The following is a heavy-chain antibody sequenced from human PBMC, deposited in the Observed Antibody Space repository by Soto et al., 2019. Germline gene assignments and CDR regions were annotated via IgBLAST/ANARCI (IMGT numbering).Heavy chain of an antibody. J-gene: IGHJ4*02. CDR1: GGSINYYY. CDR3: ARLAYSSGWYFDY. D-gene: IGHD6-19*01. V-gene: IGHV4-59*08. CDR2: IYYSGNT. Sequence: SETLSLTCTVSGGSINYYYWSWIRQPPGKGLEWIGYIYYSGNTNYNPSLKSRVTISVDTSKNQFSLKLSSVTAADTAVYYCARLAYSSGWYFDYWGQGTLVTVSS.